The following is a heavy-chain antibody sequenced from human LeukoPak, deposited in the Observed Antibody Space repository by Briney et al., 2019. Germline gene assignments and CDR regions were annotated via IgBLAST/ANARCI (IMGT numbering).Heavy chain of an antibody. J-gene: IGHJ4*02. V-gene: IGHV3-21*04. CDR2: ISSSSNYI. Sequence: GGSLRLSCAASGFTFSSYSMNWVRQAPGKGLEWVSFISSSSNYIYYADSVKGRFTISRDNAKNSLYLQMNSLRAEDTAVYYCARVGGYIYDYWGQGTLVTVSS. CDR3: ARVGGYIYDY. D-gene: IGHD5-24*01. CDR1: GFTFSSYS.